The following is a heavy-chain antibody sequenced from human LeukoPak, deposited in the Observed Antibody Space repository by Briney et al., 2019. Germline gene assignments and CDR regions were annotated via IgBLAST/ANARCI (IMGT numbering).Heavy chain of an antibody. V-gene: IGHV4-34*04. CDR2: VNHSGST. Sequence: SETLSLICAVYGGHFSCYYWSWIRQPPGKGLEWIGEVNHSGSTNHNQSLHSRSTISVDTSKNQFSLKLSSVTAADTAVYYCARLSRVGYCSGGSCYYYYYYMDVWGKGTTVTISS. CDR3: ARLSRVGYCSGGSCYYYYYYMDV. J-gene: IGHJ6*03. D-gene: IGHD2-15*01. CDR1: GGHFSCYY.